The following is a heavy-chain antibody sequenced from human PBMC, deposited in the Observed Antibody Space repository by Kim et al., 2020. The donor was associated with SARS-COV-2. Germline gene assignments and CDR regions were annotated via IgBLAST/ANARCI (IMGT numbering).Heavy chain of an antibody. V-gene: IGHV3-74*01. CDR1: GFTLKNYW. CDR3: ARDLIDRMDV. Sequence: GGSLRLSCAASGFTLKNYWMHWVRQAPGKGLVWVSRINNDGSRTSYADAVKGRFTISRDNAKNTLYLQMNSLRAEDTAGYYCARDLIDRMDVWGQGTKVT. D-gene: IGHD3-9*01. CDR2: INNDGSRT. J-gene: IGHJ6*02.